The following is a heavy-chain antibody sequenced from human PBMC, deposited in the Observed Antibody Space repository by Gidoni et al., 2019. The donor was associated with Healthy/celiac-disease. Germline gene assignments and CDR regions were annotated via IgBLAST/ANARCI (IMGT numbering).Heavy chain of an antibody. V-gene: IGHV3-30-3*01. J-gene: IGHJ4*02. CDR2: ISYDGSNK. CDR3: ARDRGGSYPLSFDY. Sequence: QVQLVESGGGVVQPGGSLRLSCAASGFTFSSYAMHWVRQAPGKGLEWVAVISYDGSNKYYADSVKGRFTISRDNSKNTLYLQMNSLRAEDTAVYYCARDRGGSYPLSFDYWGQGTLVTVSS. CDR1: GFTFSSYA. D-gene: IGHD1-26*01.